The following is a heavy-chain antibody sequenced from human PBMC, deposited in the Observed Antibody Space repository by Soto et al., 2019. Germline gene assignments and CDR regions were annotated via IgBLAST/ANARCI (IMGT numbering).Heavy chain of an antibody. J-gene: IGHJ6*02. V-gene: IGHV5-51*01. CDR1: GYSFTSYW. CDR2: IYPGDSGT. D-gene: IGHD3-10*01. CDR3: ARRKRYYYGSGSYYIHYYYYGMDV. Sequence: GESLKISCKGSGYSFTSYWIGWVRQMPGKGLEWMGIIYPGDSGTRYSPSFQGQVTISADKSISTAYLQWSSLKASDTAMYYCARRKRYYYGSGSYYIHYYYYGMDVWGQGTTVTVSS.